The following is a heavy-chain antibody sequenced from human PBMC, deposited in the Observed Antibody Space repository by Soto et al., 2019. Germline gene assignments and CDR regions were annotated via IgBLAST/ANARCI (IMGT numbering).Heavy chain of an antibody. D-gene: IGHD5-18*01. CDR2: ISWDGGST. J-gene: IGHJ6*02. V-gene: IGHV3-43*01. CDR1: GFTFDDYT. CDR3: AKVQLWTYYYGMDV. Sequence: GSLRLSCAASGFTFDDYTMHWVRQAPGKGLEWVSLISWDGGSTYYADSVKGRFTISRDNSKNSLYLQMNSLRTEDTALYYCAKVQLWTYYYGMDVWGQGTTVTVSS.